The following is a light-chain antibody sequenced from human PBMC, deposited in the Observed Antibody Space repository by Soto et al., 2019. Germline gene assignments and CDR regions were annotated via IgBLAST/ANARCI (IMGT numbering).Light chain of an antibody. V-gene: IGLV2-23*01. CDR3: CSYSGSITYVV. CDR2: EGS. Sequence: QSALTQPASVSGSPGQSITISCTGTSSDVGSYNLVSWYQQHPGKAPKLMIYEGSKRPSGVSNRFSGSKSGNTASLTISGLQAVYEADYYCCSYSGSITYVVFGGGTK. CDR1: SSDVGSYNL. J-gene: IGLJ2*01.